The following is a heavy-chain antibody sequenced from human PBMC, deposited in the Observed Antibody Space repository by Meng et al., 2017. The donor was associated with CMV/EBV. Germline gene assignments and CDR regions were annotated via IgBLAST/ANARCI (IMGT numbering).Heavy chain of an antibody. CDR2: IIPILGIA. D-gene: IGHD2-2*01. CDR1: GGTFSSYT. Sequence: SVKVSCKASGGTFSSYTISWVRQAPGQGLEWMGRIIPILGIANYAQKFQGRVTITADKSTSTAYMELSSLRSEDTAVYYCARGTVVPAAGPFDYYYYGMDVWGQGTTVTV. J-gene: IGHJ6*02. CDR3: ARGTVVPAAGPFDYYYYGMDV. V-gene: IGHV1-69*02.